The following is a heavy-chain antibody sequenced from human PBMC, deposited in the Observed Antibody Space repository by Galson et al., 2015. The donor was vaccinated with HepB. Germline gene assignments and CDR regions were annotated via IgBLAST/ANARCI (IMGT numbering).Heavy chain of an antibody. D-gene: IGHD1-26*01. Sequence: SLRLSCAASGFTFSHYWMAWARQAPGQGLEWVANIKEDGSLRYYVDSVKGRFNISRDNAKNSLYLQMNSLRAEDTAVYYCVRDSSIVVDGNWVDAYEIWGQGTTVTVSS. CDR2: IKEDGSLR. CDR3: VRDSSIVVDGNWVDAYEI. V-gene: IGHV3-7*01. CDR1: GFTFSHYW. J-gene: IGHJ3*02.